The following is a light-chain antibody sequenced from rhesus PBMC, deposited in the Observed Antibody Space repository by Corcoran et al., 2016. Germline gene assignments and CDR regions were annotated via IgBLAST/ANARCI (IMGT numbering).Light chain of an antibody. J-gene: IGKJ2*01. Sequence: DIQMTQSPSSLSASVGDRVTITCRASQGITNDLAWYQQKPGESPNLLIYEASSLQCGIPSRFGGSGSGPDFTLTISSLQSEDFATYYCQHYYSTPYSFGQGTKVEIK. CDR1: QGITND. CDR3: QHYYSTPYS. CDR2: EAS. V-gene: IGKV1-25*01.